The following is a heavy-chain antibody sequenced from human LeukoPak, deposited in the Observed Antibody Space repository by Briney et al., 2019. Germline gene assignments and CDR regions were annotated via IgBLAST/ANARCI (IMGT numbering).Heavy chain of an antibody. CDR2: INHSGST. J-gene: IGHJ6*03. D-gene: IGHD2-2*01. CDR1: GGSFSGYY. Sequence: SETLSLTCAVYGGSFSGYYWSWIRQPPGKGLEWIGEINHSGSTNYNPSLKSRVTISVDTSKNQFPLKLSSVTAADTAVYYCARELPWGICSSTSCYHYYYYMDVWGKGTTVTVSS. CDR3: ARELPWGICSSTSCYHYYYYMDV. V-gene: IGHV4-34*01.